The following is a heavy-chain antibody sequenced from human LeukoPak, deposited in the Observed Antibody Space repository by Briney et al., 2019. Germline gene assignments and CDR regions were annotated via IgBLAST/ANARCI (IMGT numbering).Heavy chain of an antibody. J-gene: IGHJ4*02. CDR3: ARGPDNYYDTPSDC. D-gene: IGHD3-22*01. V-gene: IGHV3-21*01. Sequence: GRSLRLSCAASGFTFSSYSMNWVRQAPGKGLEWVSSISSSSSYIYYTDSVKGRFTISRDNAKNSLYLQMNSLRAEDTAVYYCARGPDNYYDTPSDCWGQGTLVTVSS. CDR2: ISSSSSYI. CDR1: GFTFSSYS.